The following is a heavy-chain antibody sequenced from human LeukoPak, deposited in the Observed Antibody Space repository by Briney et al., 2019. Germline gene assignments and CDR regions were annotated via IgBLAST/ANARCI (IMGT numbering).Heavy chain of an antibody. V-gene: IGHV3-21*01. D-gene: IGHD2-2*01. CDR3: ARGYCSSTGCLGGY. Sequence: GGSLRLSCAASGFNFSSFGMHWVRQAPGKGLEWVSSITSSSSNIYYADSVKGRFSISRDNAKNSLYLQMNSLRAEDTAVYYCARGYCSSTGCLGGYWGQGTLVTVSS. CDR2: ITSSSSNI. CDR1: GFNFSSFG. J-gene: IGHJ4*02.